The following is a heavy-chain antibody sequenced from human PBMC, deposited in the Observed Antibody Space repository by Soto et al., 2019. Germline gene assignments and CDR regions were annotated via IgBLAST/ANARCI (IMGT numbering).Heavy chain of an antibody. Sequence: QLQLQESGPGLVKPSETLSLTCTVSGGSISSSGHYWGWLRQPPGKGLEWIGSIYYSGSTYYNPSLKSRVTTSVDTSKNQFSLKLSSVTAADTAVYYCARRVGSGVHTHGMIDYWGQGTLVTVSS. CDR2: IYYSGST. D-gene: IGHD1-1*01. CDR1: GGSISSSGHY. CDR3: ARRVGSGVHTHGMIDY. J-gene: IGHJ4*02. V-gene: IGHV4-39*01.